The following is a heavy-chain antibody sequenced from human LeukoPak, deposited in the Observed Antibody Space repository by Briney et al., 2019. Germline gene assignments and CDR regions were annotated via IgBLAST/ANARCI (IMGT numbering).Heavy chain of an antibody. D-gene: IGHD6-13*01. CDR3: ARDTVGKIAAAGTGRFDY. CDR1: GGSISSGDYY. Sequence: SETLSLACTVSGGSISSGDYYWSWIRQPPGKGLEWIGYIYYSGSTYYNPSLKSRVTISVDTSKNQFSLKLSSVTAADTAVYYCARDTVGKIAAAGTGRFDYWGQGTLVTVSS. CDR2: IYYSGST. V-gene: IGHV4-30-4*08. J-gene: IGHJ4*02.